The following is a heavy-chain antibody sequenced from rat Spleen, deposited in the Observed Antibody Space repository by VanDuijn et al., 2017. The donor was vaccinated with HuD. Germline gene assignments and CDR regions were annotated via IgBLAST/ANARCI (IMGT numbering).Heavy chain of an antibody. Sequence: EVQLVESGGGLVRPGGSLKLSCLTSGFILNNYWMTWIRQAPGKGLEWVASITDGPGNTFYPDSVRGRFTISRDNAQNTLYLQMNSLRSEDTATYYCTRSPYYSGDRAYWGQGTLVTVSS. CDR1: GFILNNYW. CDR3: TRSPYYSGDRAY. J-gene: IGHJ3*01. V-gene: IGHV5-31*01. CDR2: ITDGPGNT. D-gene: IGHD1-1*01.